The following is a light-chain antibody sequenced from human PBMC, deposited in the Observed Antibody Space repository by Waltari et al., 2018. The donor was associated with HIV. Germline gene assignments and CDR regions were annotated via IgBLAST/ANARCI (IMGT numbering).Light chain of an antibody. CDR2: DAS. Sequence: EVVMTQSPAPMSVSPGDRVTLSCQTSHSISTHVSWHQQRPGQAPQLLIYDASTRAPDIPTRFSGSGSGTQFSLTITDMKSDDFAVYYCQQYANWPITFGRGTRL. CDR1: HSISTH. V-gene: IGKV3D-15*01. J-gene: IGKJ5*01. CDR3: QQYANWPIT.